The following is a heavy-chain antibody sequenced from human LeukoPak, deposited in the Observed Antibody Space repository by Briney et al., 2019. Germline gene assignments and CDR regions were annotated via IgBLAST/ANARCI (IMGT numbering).Heavy chain of an antibody. CDR2: ISSSSSYI. CDR3: ARGIGWFGELLYSNSEALFDY. Sequence: GGSLRLSCAASGFTFSSYSMNWVRQAPGKGLEWVSSISSSSSYIYYADSVKGRFTISRDNAKNPLYLQMNSLRAEDTAVYYCARGIGWFGELLYSNSEALFDYWGQGTLVTVSS. CDR1: GFTFSSYS. J-gene: IGHJ4*02. V-gene: IGHV3-21*01. D-gene: IGHD3-10*01.